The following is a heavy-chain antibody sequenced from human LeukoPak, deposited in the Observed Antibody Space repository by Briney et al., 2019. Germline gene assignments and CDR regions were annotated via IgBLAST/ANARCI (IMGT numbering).Heavy chain of an antibody. Sequence: GGSLRLSCAASGFTFSSYAMHWVRQAPGKGLEWVAVISYDGSNKYYADSVKGRFTISRDNSKNTLYLQMNSLRAEDTAVYYCARASIAASVAPDYWGQGTLVTVSS. J-gene: IGHJ4*02. CDR2: ISYDGSNK. V-gene: IGHV3-30*04. CDR1: GFTFSSYA. D-gene: IGHD6-25*01. CDR3: ARASIAASVAPDY.